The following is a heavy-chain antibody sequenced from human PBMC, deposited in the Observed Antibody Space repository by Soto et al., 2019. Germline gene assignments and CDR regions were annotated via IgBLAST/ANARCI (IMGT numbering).Heavy chain of an antibody. J-gene: IGHJ4*02. CDR3: AKFASGSYPYYFDY. CDR1: GFTFDNYA. Sequence: GGSLRLSCAASGFTFDNYAMHWVRQAPGKGLEWVSGISWNSNTIAYADSVKGRFTISRDNAKNSLYLQMNSLRVEDTAIYYCAKFASGSYPYYFDYWGQGTLVTVSS. V-gene: IGHV3-9*01. D-gene: IGHD1-26*01. CDR2: ISWNSNTI.